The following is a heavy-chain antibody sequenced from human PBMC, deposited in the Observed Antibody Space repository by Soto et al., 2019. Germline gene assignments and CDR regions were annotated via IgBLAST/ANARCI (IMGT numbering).Heavy chain of an antibody. CDR1: GGSFSSYA. CDR2: IIPSFGTP. V-gene: IGHV1-69*01. CDR3: ARGSSSTVGPTGLIDP. J-gene: IGHJ5*02. Sequence: QVQLVQSGDEVKKPGSSVKVSCKASGGSFSSYAFSWVRQAPGQGLEWMGGIIPSFGTPNYAQRFQGRVTISADESTTTVFMDLRRLRSEDTAVYYCARGSSSTVGPTGLIDPWGQGTLVTVSS. D-gene: IGHD1-26*01.